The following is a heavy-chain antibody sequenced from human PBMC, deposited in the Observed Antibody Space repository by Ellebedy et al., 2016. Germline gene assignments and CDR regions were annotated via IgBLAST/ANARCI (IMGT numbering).Heavy chain of an antibody. CDR2: IDTYNGDT. V-gene: IGHV1-18*01. CDR1: GYTFNRHS. CDR3: ARDGADNVVVPEYFQN. Sequence: ASVKVSCXASGYTFNRHSISWVRQAPGQGLEWLGWIDTYNGDTKYIPRVQDRLTLTTDASTTTAYLELRSLRPDDTAVYYCARDGADNVVVPEYFQNWGQGTLVTVSS. J-gene: IGHJ1*01. D-gene: IGHD2-2*01.